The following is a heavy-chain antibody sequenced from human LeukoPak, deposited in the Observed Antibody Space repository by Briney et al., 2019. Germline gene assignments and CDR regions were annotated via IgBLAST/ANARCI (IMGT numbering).Heavy chain of an antibody. Sequence: PSETLSLTCTVSGGSISTYYWSWIRQPPGKGLEWIGYIYYSGSTNYNPSLKSRVTISVDTSKNQFSLKLSSVTAADTAVYYCARGAPDWDFWSGYSYYFDYWGQGTLVTVSS. CDR1: GGSISTYY. CDR3: ARGAPDWDFWSGYSYYFDY. CDR2: IYYSGST. D-gene: IGHD3-3*01. V-gene: IGHV4-59*08. J-gene: IGHJ4*02.